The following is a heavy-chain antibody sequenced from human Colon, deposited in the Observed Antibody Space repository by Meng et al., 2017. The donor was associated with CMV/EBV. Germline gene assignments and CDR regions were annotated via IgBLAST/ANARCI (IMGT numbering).Heavy chain of an antibody. CDR3: ARGDHIVVVPALGALDF. V-gene: IGHV1-46*01. CDR2: INPSDGYT. Sequence: ASVKVSCKASGYTFINYYIHWVRQAPGQGLEWMGIINPSDGYTPYPQKFQGRVTMTRDTSTDTVYMELNSLRSDDTAVYYCARGDHIVVVPALGALDFWGQGTLVTVSS. D-gene: IGHD2-2*01. CDR1: GYTFINYY. J-gene: IGHJ3*01.